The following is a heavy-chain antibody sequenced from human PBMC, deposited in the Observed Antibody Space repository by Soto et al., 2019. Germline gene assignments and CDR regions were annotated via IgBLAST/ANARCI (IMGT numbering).Heavy chain of an antibody. CDR1: GGSFSGYY. CDR2: INHSGST. D-gene: IGHD2-2*01. Sequence: PSETLSLTCAVYGGSFSGYYWSWIRQPPGKGLEWIGEINHSGSTNYNPSLKSRVTISVDTSKNQFSLKLSSVTAADTAVYYCARFQAQRDSVVVPPADYYRDVGGKGTRVTLP. V-gene: IGHV4-34*01. CDR3: ARFQAQRDSVVVPPADYYRDV. J-gene: IGHJ6*03.